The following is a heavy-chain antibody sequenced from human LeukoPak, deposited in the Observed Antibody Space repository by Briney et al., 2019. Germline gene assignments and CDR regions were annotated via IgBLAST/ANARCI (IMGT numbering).Heavy chain of an antibody. V-gene: IGHV4-59*01. Sequence: SETLSLTCTVSGGSISSYYWSWIRQPPGKGLEWIGYIYYSGSTNYNPSLKSRVTISVDTSKNQFSLKLSSVTAADTAVYYCARRGSRRLNWFGPWGQGTLVTVSS. CDR3: ARRGSRRLNWFGP. J-gene: IGHJ5*02. D-gene: IGHD2-2*01. CDR2: IYYSGST. CDR1: GGSISSYY.